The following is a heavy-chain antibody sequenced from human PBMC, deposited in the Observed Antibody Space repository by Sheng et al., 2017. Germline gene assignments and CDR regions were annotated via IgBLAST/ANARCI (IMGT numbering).Heavy chain of an antibody. V-gene: IGHV4-39*07. CDR1: GGSISSSSYY. J-gene: IGHJ3*02. CDR3: AGRYCTNGVCYTEDAFDI. CDR2: IYYSGST. D-gene: IGHD2-8*01. Sequence: QLQLQESGPGLVKPSETLSLTCTVSGGSISSSSYYWGWIRQPPGKGLEWIGSIYYSGSTYYNPSLKSRVTISVDTSKNQFSLKLSSVTAADTAVYYCAGRYCTNGVCYTEDAFDIVGPRDNGHRLF.